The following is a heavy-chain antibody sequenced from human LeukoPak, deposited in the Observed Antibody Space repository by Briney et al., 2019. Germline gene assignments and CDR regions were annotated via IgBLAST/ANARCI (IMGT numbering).Heavy chain of an antibody. CDR1: GFTFSSYE. Sequence: GGSLRLSCAASGFTFSSYEMNWVRQAPGKGLEWVSYISSSGSTIYYADSVKGRFTISRDNAKNSLYLQMNSLRAEDTAVYYCARGYYDSSGPGDYWGQGTLVTVSS. CDR3: ARGYYDSSGPGDY. J-gene: IGHJ4*02. V-gene: IGHV3-48*03. D-gene: IGHD3-22*01. CDR2: ISSSGSTI.